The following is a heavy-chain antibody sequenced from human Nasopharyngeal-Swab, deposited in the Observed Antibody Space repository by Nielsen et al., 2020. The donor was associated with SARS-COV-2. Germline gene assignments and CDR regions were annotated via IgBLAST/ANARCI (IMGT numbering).Heavy chain of an antibody. CDR2: ISGNGATT. CDR1: GFTFSSYA. D-gene: IGHD2-15*01. J-gene: IGHJ5*02. CDR3: ARPLSRSPTWSTEANWFDP. Sequence: GGSLRLSCAASGFTFSSYAMSWVRKAPGKALEWVSTISGNGATTWYADSVKGRFTISRDKSTNTVYLQMNSLRAEDTALYYCARPLSRSPTWSTEANWFDPWGQGTLVTVSS. V-gene: IGHV3-23*01.